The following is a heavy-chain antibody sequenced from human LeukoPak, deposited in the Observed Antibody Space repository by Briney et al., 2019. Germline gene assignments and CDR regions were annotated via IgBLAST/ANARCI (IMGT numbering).Heavy chain of an antibody. CDR3: ARSTPGYSSGWPLDY. J-gene: IGHJ4*02. CDR2: INHSGST. D-gene: IGHD6-19*01. CDR1: GGSFSGYY. V-gene: IGHV4-34*01. Sequence: SETLSLTCAVYGGSFSGYYWSWIRQPPGKGLEWIGEINHSGSTNYNPSLKSRVTISVDKSKNHFSLKLSSVTAADTAVYYCARSTPGYSSGWPLDYWGQGTLVTVSS.